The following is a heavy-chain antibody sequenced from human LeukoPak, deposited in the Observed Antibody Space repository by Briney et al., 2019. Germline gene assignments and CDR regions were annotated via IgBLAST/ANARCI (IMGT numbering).Heavy chain of an antibody. Sequence: GASVKVSCKASEYTFTDNYMHWVRQAPGQGLEWMGWISPNSGVTNYAQKFQGRVTLTRDTSIRTAYMELSRLTSDDTAIYYCARWVSYTGLDYWGQGTLVTVSS. CDR1: EYTFTDNY. CDR2: ISPNSGVT. J-gene: IGHJ4*02. V-gene: IGHV1-2*02. D-gene: IGHD3-16*01. CDR3: ARWVSYTGLDY.